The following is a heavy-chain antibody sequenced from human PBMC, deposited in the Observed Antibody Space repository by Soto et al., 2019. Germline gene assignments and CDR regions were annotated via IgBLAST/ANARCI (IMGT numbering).Heavy chain of an antibody. CDR3: ARVVTVVKSLHYCYFDL. CDR1: GGTFSSSA. D-gene: IGHD2-15*01. J-gene: IGHJ2*01. Sequence: QVQLVQSGAEVKKPGSSVKVSCKASGGTFSSSAISWVRQAPGQGLEWMGGIIPMFGTTHYAQKFQGRVTITADESTSPAYLELSSLSSEDTAVYYCARVVTVVKSLHYCYFDLWGRGTRVTVSS. CDR2: IIPMFGTT. V-gene: IGHV1-69*12.